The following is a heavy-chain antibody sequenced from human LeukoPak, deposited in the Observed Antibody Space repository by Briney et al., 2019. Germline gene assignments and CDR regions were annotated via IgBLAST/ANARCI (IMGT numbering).Heavy chain of an antibody. CDR2: IYYSGST. CDR1: GGSISSYY. D-gene: IGHD5-24*01. CDR3: AREGDPDGYITYFDY. J-gene: IGHJ4*02. V-gene: IGHV4-59*01. Sequence: PSETLSLTCTVSGGSISSYYWSWLRQPPGKGLEWIGYIYYSGSTNYNPSLKSRVTISVDTSKNQFSLKLSSVTAADTAVYYRAREGDPDGYITYFDYWGQGTLVTVSS.